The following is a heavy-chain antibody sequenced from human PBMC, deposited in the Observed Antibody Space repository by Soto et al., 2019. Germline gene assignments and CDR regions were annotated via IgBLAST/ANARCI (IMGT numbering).Heavy chain of an antibody. CDR2: ISSSSSYI. CDR3: ARASSSTRLYYYYYYGMDV. V-gene: IGHV3-21*01. CDR1: GFTFSSYS. D-gene: IGHD2-2*01. Sequence: GGSLRLSCAAYGFTFSSYSMNWVRQAPGKGLEWVSSISSSSSYIYYADSVKGRFTISRDNAKNSLYLQMNSLRAEDTAVYYCARASSSTRLYYYYYYGMDVWGQGTTVTVSS. J-gene: IGHJ6*02.